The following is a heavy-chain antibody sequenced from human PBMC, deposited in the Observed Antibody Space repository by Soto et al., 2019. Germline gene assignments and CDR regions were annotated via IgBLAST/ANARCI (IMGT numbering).Heavy chain of an antibody. V-gene: IGHV4-38-2*01. CDR2: LHRSGNI. CDR1: GYSIDSGYY. J-gene: IGHJ3*02. CDR3: ARVVVAGANDAFDI. Sequence: SETLSLTCAVSGYSIDSGYYWGWIRQPPGKGLEWIGSLHRSGNIYYNPSLKSRVTMLIDTSKNQCSLQLRSLTAADTAVYYCARVVVAGANDAFDIWGQGTLVTVS. D-gene: IGHD2-15*01.